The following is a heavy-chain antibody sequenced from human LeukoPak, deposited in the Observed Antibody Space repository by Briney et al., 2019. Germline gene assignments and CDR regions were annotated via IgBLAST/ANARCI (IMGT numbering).Heavy chain of an antibody. D-gene: IGHD5-24*01. J-gene: IGHJ6*02. CDR3: AGGAGYSPLRGYGMDV. CDR1: GYTFTGYY. Sequence: GSVKVSCKASGYTFTGYYMHWVRQAPGQGLEWMGWINPNSGGTNYAQKFQGRVTMTRDTSISTAYMELSRLRSDDTAVYYCAGGAGYSPLRGYGMDVWGQGTTVTVSS. CDR2: INPNSGGT. V-gene: IGHV1-2*02.